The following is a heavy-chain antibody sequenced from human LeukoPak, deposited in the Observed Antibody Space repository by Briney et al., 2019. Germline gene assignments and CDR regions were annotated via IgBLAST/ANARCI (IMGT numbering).Heavy chain of an antibody. V-gene: IGHV3-74*01. CDR3: ARWAATGDFDY. D-gene: IGHD6-13*01. Sequence: PGGSLRLSCAASGFTFSSYWMHWGRQAPGKGLVWVSRINSDGSSTSYADSVKGRFTISRDNAKNTVYLQMNSLRAEDTAVYYCARWAATGDFDYWGQGTLVTVPS. J-gene: IGHJ4*02. CDR2: INSDGSST. CDR1: GFTFSSYW.